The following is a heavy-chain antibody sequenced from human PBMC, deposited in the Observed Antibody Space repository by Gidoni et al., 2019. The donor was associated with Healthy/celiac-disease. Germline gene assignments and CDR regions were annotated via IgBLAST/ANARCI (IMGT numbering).Heavy chain of an antibody. CDR2: IYYSGST. CDR3: ARPLGYCSGGSCSGHFDY. CDR1: GGSIRRSSYY. V-gene: IGHV4-39*01. D-gene: IGHD2-15*01. Sequence: QLQLQESGPGLVKPSETLSLTCPVSGGSIRRSSYYWGWIRQPPGKGREWIGSIYYSGSTYYNPSLKSRVTISVDTSKNQFSLKLSSVTAADTAVYYCARPLGYCSGGSCSGHFDYWGQGTLVTVSS. J-gene: IGHJ4*02.